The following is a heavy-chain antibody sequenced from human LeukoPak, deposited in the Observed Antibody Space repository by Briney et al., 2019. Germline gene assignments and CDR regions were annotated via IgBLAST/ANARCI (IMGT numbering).Heavy chain of an antibody. D-gene: IGHD1-26*01. CDR2: INGGSGRT. CDR1: GYTFNSYD. CDR3: ARESGRYQDFFEN. Sequence: GASVKVSCKASGYTFNSYDIHWVRQAPGQRPEWMGGINGGSGRTKYLQKLQGRVTITRDTSANTAFMELSSLRSEDTAVYYCARESGRYQDFFENWGQGTLVTISS. J-gene: IGHJ4*02. V-gene: IGHV1-3*01.